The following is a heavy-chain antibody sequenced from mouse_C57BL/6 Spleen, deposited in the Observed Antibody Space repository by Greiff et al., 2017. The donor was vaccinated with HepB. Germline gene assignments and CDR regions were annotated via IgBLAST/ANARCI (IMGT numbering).Heavy chain of an antibody. CDR2: IYPGDGDT. Sequence: VQLQQSGPELGKLGASGKISSKALGHALSSSWRNGVKQRPGKGLEWIGRIYPGDGDTNYNGKFKGKATLTADKSSSTAYMQLSSLTSEDSAVYFCARSGNSYAMDYWGQGTSVTVSS. J-gene: IGHJ4*01. CDR1: GHALSSSW. D-gene: IGHD2-1*01. CDR3: ARSGNSYAMDY. V-gene: IGHV1-82*01.